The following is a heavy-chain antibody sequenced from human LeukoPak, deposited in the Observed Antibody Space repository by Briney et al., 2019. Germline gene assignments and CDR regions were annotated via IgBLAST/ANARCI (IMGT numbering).Heavy chain of an antibody. CDR1: GGTFSSYA. CDR3: ARDSGATRHIDY. J-gene: IGHJ4*02. D-gene: IGHD1-26*01. Sequence: SVKVSCKASGGTFSSYAISWVRQAPGQGLEWMGGIIPIFGTANYAQKFQGRVTITTDESTSTAYMELSSLRSEDTAVYFCARDSGATRHIDYWGQGTQVTVSS. CDR2: IIPIFGTA. V-gene: IGHV1-69*05.